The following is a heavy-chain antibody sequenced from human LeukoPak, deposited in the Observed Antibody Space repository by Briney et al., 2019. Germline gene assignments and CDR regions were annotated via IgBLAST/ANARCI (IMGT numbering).Heavy chain of an antibody. D-gene: IGHD3-10*01. V-gene: IGHV1-69*04. CDR1: GGTFSSYA. CDR3: ASALGGYNWLDP. CDR2: IIPILGIA. J-gene: IGHJ5*02. Sequence: SVKVSCKASGGTFSSYAISWVRQAPGQGLEWMGRIIPILGIANYAQKFQGRVTITADKSTSTAYMELSSLRSEDTAVYYCASALGGYNWLDPWGQGTLVTVSS.